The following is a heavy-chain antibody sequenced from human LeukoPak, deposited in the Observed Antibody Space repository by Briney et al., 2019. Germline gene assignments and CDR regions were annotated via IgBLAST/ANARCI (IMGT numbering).Heavy chain of an antibody. J-gene: IGHJ5*02. CDR1: GGTFSSYA. D-gene: IGHD4-17*01. CDR3: AKVANYGDYVTRPLDL. CDR2: IIPIFGTA. V-gene: IGHV1-69*13. Sequence: ASVKVSCKASGGTFSSYAISWVRQAPGQGLEWMGGIIPIFGTANYAQKFQGRVTITADESTTTAYMELSSLKSEDTAIYYCAKVANYGDYVTRPLDLWGQGTLVTVSS.